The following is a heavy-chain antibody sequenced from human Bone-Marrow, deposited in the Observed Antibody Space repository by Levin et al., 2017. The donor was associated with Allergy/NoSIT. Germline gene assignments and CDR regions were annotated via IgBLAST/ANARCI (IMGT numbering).Heavy chain of an antibody. D-gene: IGHD2-2*01. Sequence: PGGSLRLSCAASGFTFSNAWMSWVRQAPGKGLEWVGRIKSKTDGGTTDYAAPVKGRFTISRDDSKNTLYLQMNSLKTEDTAVYYCTTGVVPAAIVGYYYYMDVWGKGTTVTVSS. CDR2: IKSKTDGGTT. V-gene: IGHV3-15*01. J-gene: IGHJ6*03. CDR3: TTGVVPAAIVGYYYYMDV. CDR1: GFTFSNAW.